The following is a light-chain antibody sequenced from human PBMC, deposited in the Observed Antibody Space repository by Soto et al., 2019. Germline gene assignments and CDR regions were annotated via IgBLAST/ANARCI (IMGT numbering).Light chain of an antibody. V-gene: IGKV3-20*01. CDR3: QHYRTS. J-gene: IGKJ4*01. CDR1: QSVSSSY. Sequence: EMVLTQSPGTLSLSPGERATLSCRASQSVSSSYLAWSQQKPGQPPRLLILGASSRDTGIPDRFTGSGSGTDFALTITRLEREDFAVYYCQHYRTSFGGGTKVEIK. CDR2: GAS.